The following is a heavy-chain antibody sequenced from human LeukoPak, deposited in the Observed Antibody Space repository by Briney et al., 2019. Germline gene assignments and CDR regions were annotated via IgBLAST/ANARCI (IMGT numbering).Heavy chain of an antibody. D-gene: IGHD6-19*01. Sequence: GGSLRLSCAASEFTFNNNGMHWVRQAPGKGLEWVAFIRYDGIYKYYADSVRGRFTIFRDKSKTTLFLQMDSLRAEDTAVYYCAKDPEKGLAVARLEHWGQGTLVTVSS. V-gene: IGHV3-30*02. CDR1: EFTFNNNG. J-gene: IGHJ4*02. CDR2: IRYDGIYK. CDR3: AKDPEKGLAVARLEH.